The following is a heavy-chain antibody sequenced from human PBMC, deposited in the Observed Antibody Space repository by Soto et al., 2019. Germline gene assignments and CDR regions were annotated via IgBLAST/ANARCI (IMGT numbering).Heavy chain of an antibody. CDR2: ISYDGSNK. J-gene: IGHJ4*02. Sequence: PGGSLRLSCAASGFTFNDYGMHWVRQAPGKGLEWVAVISYDGSNKYYADSVKGRFTISRDNSKNTLYLQMNSLRAEDTAVYYCARDVPGGKQDYWGQGTLVTVSS. CDR3: ARDVPGGKQDY. CDR1: GFTFNDYG. V-gene: IGHV3-30*03. D-gene: IGHD2-15*01.